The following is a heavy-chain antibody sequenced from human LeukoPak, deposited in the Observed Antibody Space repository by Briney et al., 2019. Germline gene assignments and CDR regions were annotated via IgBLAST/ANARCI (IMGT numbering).Heavy chain of an antibody. CDR2: IYYSGST. V-gene: IGHV4-39*02. Sequence: PSETLSLTCTVSGGSINTTTYYWGWIRQPPGKGLEWIGSIYYSGSTYYKSSLKSRVTISVDTSKNHFSLKLSSVSAADTAVYYCAREGMIRLRYFDLWGRGTLVTVSS. D-gene: IGHD3-22*01. CDR1: GGSINTTTYY. J-gene: IGHJ2*01. CDR3: AREGMIRLRYFDL.